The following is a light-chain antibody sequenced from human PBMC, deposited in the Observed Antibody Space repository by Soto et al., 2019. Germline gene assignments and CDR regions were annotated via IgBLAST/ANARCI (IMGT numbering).Light chain of an antibody. CDR2: DAS. CDR3: QQRSNWYT. Sequence: EIVLTQSPATLSLSPGERATLSCRASQNVSSYLAWYQQKPGQAPRLLIYDASNRATGIPARFSGSGSGTDFTLTISSLEPEDFAVYYCQQRSNWYTFGQGTKVDIK. V-gene: IGKV3-11*01. J-gene: IGKJ2*01. CDR1: QNVSSY.